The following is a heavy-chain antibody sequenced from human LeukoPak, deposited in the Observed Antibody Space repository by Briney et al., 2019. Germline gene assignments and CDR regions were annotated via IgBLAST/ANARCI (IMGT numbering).Heavy chain of an antibody. J-gene: IGHJ4*02. D-gene: IGHD2-2*01. CDR3: ARLTGTSYLDY. V-gene: IGHV4-31*03. CDR2: IYGSGTT. Sequence: SETLSLTCTVSGGSITSAGYYWSWIRQPPGRGLGWVGYIYGSGTTYYNPSHKSRVTISEDTSRNQFSLKLSSVTAADTAVYYCARLTGTSYLDYWGQGALVTVSS. CDR1: GGSITSAGYY.